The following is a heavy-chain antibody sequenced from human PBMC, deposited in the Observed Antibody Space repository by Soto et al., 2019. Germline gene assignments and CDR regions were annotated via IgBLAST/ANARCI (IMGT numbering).Heavy chain of an antibody. Sequence: PSETLSLTCTVSGTSITSNNYYWGWIRQPPGKGLEWIGYIYHSGSTYYNPSLKSRVTISVDTSKSQFSLKLSSVTAADTAVYYCARAYSNYFDYWGQGTLVTVSS. J-gene: IGHJ4*02. D-gene: IGHD4-4*01. V-gene: IGHV4-31*03. CDR3: ARAYSNYFDY. CDR1: GTSITSNNYY. CDR2: IYHSGST.